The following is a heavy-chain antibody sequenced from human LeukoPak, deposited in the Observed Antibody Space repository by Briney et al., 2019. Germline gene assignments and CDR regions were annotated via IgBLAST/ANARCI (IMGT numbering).Heavy chain of an antibody. D-gene: IGHD5-24*01. Sequence: GGSLRLSCAASGFTFGDYGMSWVRQAPGKGLEWVSSINWNGGNTAYADSVKGRFTISRDTAKDSLYLQLNSLRAEDTAVYYCARDRGWLQYIDYWGQGTLVTVSS. V-gene: IGHV3-20*04. J-gene: IGHJ4*02. CDR3: ARDRGWLQYIDY. CDR2: INWNGGNT. CDR1: GFTFGDYG.